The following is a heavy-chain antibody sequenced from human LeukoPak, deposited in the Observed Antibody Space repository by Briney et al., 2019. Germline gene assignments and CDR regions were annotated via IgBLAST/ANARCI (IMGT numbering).Heavy chain of an antibody. CDR2: IYSGGST. J-gene: IGHJ6*02. CDR1: GFTVSSNY. Sequence: AGGSLRLSCAASGFTVSSNYMSWVRQAPGKGLEWVSVIYSGGSTYYADSVKGRFTISRDNSKNTLYLQMNSLRAEDTAVYYCARDHSYYDSSGYRTYYYYGMDVWGQGTTVTVSS. D-gene: IGHD3-22*01. CDR3: ARDHSYYDSSGYRTYYYYGMDV. V-gene: IGHV3-66*01.